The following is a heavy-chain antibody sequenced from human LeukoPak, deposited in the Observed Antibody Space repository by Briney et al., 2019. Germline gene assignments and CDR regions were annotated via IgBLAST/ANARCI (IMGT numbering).Heavy chain of an antibody. Sequence: SETLSLTCTVSGGSISSRSYYWGWIRQPPGEGLEWIGSIYYSGSTYYNPSLKSRVTISVDTSKNQFSLKLSSVTAADTAVYYCARVPTGWFDPWGQGTLDTVSS. D-gene: IGHD1-14*01. CDR3: ARVPTGWFDP. CDR2: IYYSGST. V-gene: IGHV4-39*07. J-gene: IGHJ5*02. CDR1: GGSISSRSYY.